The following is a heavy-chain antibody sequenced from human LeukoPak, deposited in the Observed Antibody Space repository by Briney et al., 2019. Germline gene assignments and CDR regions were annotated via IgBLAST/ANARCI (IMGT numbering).Heavy chain of an antibody. CDR2: ISAYNGNT. CDR1: GYTFTSYG. J-gene: IGHJ4*02. Sequence: GASVKVSCKSSGYTFTSYGISLVRQAPGRGLEWMGWISAYNGNTNYAQKLQGRVTMTTDTSTSTACKELRSLRSDDTAVYHCASGSGYYFVYWGQGTLVPVSS. CDR3: ASGSGYYFVY. D-gene: IGHD3-22*01. V-gene: IGHV1-18*01.